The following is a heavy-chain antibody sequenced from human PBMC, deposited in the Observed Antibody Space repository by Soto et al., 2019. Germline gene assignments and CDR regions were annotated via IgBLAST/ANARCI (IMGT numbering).Heavy chain of an antibody. Sequence: QVQLQKSGPGLVKPSETLSLTCTVSGASISRYYWSWIRQSPGKGLEWIGYMYYSGNANYNPSLSSPITISVDAAKNQFSLILNSVTAADTAVYYCARESPVHSAYFEYWGQGILVTVSS. CDR3: ARESPVHSAYFEY. J-gene: IGHJ4*02. CDR1: GASISRYY. D-gene: IGHD1-26*01. CDR2: MYYSGNA. V-gene: IGHV4-59*13.